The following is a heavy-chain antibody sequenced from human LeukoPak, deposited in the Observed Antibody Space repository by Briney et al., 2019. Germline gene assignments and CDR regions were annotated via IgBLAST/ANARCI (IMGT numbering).Heavy chain of an antibody. CDR3: ASPGVGVPWHY. CDR1: GYTFTSYY. J-gene: IGHJ4*02. D-gene: IGHD3-3*01. Sequence: ASVKISCKASGYTFTSYYMHWVRQAPGQGLEWMGIINPSGGSTSYARKFQGRVTMTRDTSTSTVYMELSSLRSEDTAVYYCASPGVGVPWHYWGQGTLVTVSS. V-gene: IGHV1-46*01. CDR2: INPSGGST.